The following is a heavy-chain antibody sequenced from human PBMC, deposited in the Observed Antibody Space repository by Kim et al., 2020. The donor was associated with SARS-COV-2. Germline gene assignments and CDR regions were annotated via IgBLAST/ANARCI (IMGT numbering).Heavy chain of an antibody. CDR1: GDFMRDFS. D-gene: IGHD6-13*01. J-gene: IGHJ4*01. Sequence: SETLSLTCTISGDFMRDFSWGWIRQSPGKGLEWIAYIHYNGNTNYNPSLENRVTISLDKSKKHFPLRLMSVPAADTTAYYYARQNPFHSAIWYYFHY. V-gene: IGHV4-59*08. CDR2: IHYNGNT. CDR3: ARQNPFHSAIWYYFHY.